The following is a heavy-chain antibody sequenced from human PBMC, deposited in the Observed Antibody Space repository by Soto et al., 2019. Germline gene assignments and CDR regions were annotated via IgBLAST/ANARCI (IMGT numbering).Heavy chain of an antibody. CDR1: GGSFSGYY. CDR3: ARLIPRIAAAGGAQTKDAFDI. J-gene: IGHJ3*02. CDR2: INHSGST. Sequence: PSETLSLTCAVEGGSFSGYYWNWIRQPPGKGLEWIGEINHSGSTNYNPSLKSRVTISVDTSKNQFSLKLSSVTAADTAVYYCARLIPRIAAAGGAQTKDAFDIWGQGTMVTVSS. V-gene: IGHV4-34*01. D-gene: IGHD6-13*01.